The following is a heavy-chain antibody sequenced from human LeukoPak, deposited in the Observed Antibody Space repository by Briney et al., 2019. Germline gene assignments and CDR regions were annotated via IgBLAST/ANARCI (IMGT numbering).Heavy chain of an antibody. V-gene: IGHV4-34*01. CDR2: INHSGST. J-gene: IGHJ6*03. CDR3: ARVGRDGYNFGYYYYYMDV. Sequence: SETLSLTCAVYGGSFSGYYWSWIRQPPGKGLEWIGEINHSGSTNYNPSLKSRVTISVDTSKNQFSLKLSSVTAADTAVYYCARVGRDGYNFGYYYYYMDVWGRGTTVTVSS. D-gene: IGHD5-24*01. CDR1: GGSFSGYY.